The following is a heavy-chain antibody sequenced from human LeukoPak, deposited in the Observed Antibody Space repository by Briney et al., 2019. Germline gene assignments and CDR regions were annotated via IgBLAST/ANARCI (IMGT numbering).Heavy chain of an antibody. CDR1: GGSISTDY. J-gene: IGHJ4*02. CDR3: ARGGYVWGTPFEY. CDR2: MYYSGST. V-gene: IGHV4-59*01. Sequence: PSETLSLTCTVSGGSISTDYWNWIRQPPGKGLEWIGSMYYSGSTNYNPSLKSRVTISVDTSKNQFSLKLSSVTAADTAVYSCARGGYVWGTPFEYWGQGTLVTVSS. D-gene: IGHD3-16*01.